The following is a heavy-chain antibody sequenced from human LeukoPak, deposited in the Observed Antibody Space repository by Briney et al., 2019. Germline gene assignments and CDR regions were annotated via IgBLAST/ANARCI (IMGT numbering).Heavy chain of an antibody. CDR2: IYPGDSDT. CDR3: ARWASLTYGGNSRGYYYYYGMDV. Sequence: GESLQISCKGSGYIFTSYWIGWVRPIPGKGLEWMGIIYPGDSDTRYSPSFQGQVTISADKSISTAYLQWSSLKASDTAMYYCARWASLTYGGNSRGYYYYYGMDVWGQGTTVTVSS. CDR1: GYIFTSYW. D-gene: IGHD4-23*01. V-gene: IGHV5-51*01. J-gene: IGHJ6*02.